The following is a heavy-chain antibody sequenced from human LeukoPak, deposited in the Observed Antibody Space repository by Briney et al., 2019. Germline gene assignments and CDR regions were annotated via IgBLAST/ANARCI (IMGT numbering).Heavy chain of an antibody. Sequence: PSETLSLTCTVSGVSITTYYWSWIRQPPGKGLEWIGFIYYSGNTNYNPSLKSRVTISVDTSKNQFSLKLSSVTAADTAVYYCARDLRVVGTGAFDIWGQGTMVTVSS. CDR3: ARDLRVVGTGAFDI. D-gene: IGHD3-22*01. CDR2: IYYSGNT. CDR1: GVSITTYY. V-gene: IGHV4-59*01. J-gene: IGHJ3*02.